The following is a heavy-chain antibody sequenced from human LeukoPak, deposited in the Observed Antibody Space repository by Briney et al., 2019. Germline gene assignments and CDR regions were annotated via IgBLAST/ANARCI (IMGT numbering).Heavy chain of an antibody. J-gene: IGHJ3*02. CDR3: TREIDI. V-gene: IGHV3-48*01. Sequence: GGSLRLSCAASGFTFSSYGIHWVRQAPGKGLEWVSYITSSSSTIYYADSVKGRFTISRDNAKHSLYLQMNSLRAEDTAVYYCTREIDIWGQGTMVTVSS. CDR2: ITSSSSTI. CDR1: GFTFSSYG.